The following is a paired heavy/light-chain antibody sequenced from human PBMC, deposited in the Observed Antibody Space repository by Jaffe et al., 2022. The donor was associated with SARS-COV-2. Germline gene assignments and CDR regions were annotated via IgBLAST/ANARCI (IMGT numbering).Light chain of an antibody. CDR1: QSIRKY. V-gene: IGKV1-39*01. CDR2: GAS. Sequence: DIQMTQSPSSLFASVGDRVTITCRASQSIRKYLNWYQQKPGKAPELLIYGASSLQIGVPSRFSGSGSGTDFTLTIASLQPEDFATYYCQQSYTTPLTFGGGTKVEI. CDR3: QQSYTTPLT. J-gene: IGKJ4*01.
Heavy chain of an antibody. CDR3: ATLRYSHDWDYFYGFDV. D-gene: IGHD6-13*01. CDR2: IIPTLTTA. V-gene: IGHV1-69*08. Sequence: QVQLVQSGAEVRRPGSSVKVSCRASGNSFTSFSVNWVRLAPGQGLQWLGRIIPTLTTADYSDTFQGRVTFTADKSTSTVYMELSSLRSDDTASYYCATLRYSHDWDYFYGFDVWGQGTTVTVSS. J-gene: IGHJ6*02. CDR1: GNSFTSFS.